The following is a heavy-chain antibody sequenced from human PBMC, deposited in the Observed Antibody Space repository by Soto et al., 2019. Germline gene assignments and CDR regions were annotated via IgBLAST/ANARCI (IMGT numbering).Heavy chain of an antibody. CDR1: GYTFTSYY. J-gene: IGHJ3*02. CDR3: ARDPDSDNYYDADRARDAFDI. CDR2: INPSGGST. Sequence: ASVKVSCKASGYTFTSYYMHWVRQAPGQGLEWMGIINPSGGSTSYAQKFQGRVTMTRDTSTSTVYMELSSLRSEDTAVYYCARDPDSDNYYDADRARDAFDIWGQGTMVTVSS. D-gene: IGHD3-22*01. V-gene: IGHV1-46*01.